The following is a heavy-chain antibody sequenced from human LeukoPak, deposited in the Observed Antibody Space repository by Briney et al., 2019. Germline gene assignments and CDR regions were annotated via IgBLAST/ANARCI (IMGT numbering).Heavy chain of an antibody. D-gene: IGHD1-1*01. CDR3: AGITKDHLRYYFDY. CDR2: IIPIFGTA. CDR1: GGTFSSYA. V-gene: IGHV1-69*05. Sequence: ASVKVSFKASGGTFSSYAISWVRQAPGQGLEWMGGIIPIFGTANYAQKFQGRVTITTDESTSTAYMELSSLRSEDTAVYYCAGITKDHLRYYFDYWGQGTLVTVSS. J-gene: IGHJ4*02.